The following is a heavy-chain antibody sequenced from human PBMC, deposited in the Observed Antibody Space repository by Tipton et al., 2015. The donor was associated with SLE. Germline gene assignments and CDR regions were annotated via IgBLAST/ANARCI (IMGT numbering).Heavy chain of an antibody. CDR3: ARGIRIVGATHDAFDI. D-gene: IGHD1-26*01. CDR1: GGSISSGSYY. Sequence: TLSLTCTVSGGSISSGSYYWSWIRQPSGKGLEWIGHVYTSGSTNYNPSLKSRVTISVDTSKNQFSLKLSSVTAADTAVYYCARGIRIVGATHDAFDIWGQGTMVTGSS. CDR2: VYTSGST. J-gene: IGHJ3*02. V-gene: IGHV4-61*09.